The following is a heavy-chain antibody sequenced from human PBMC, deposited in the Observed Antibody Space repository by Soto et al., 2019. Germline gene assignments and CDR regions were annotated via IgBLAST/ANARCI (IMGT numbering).Heavy chain of an antibody. D-gene: IGHD6-6*01. CDR3: AKDRRPYSSSSGVDY. CDR2: ISWNSGSI. CDR1: GFTFDDYA. J-gene: IGHJ4*02. V-gene: IGHV3-9*01. Sequence: VQLVESGGGLVQPGRSLRLSCAASGFTFDDYAMHWVRQAPGKGLEWVSGISWNSGSIGYADSVKGRFTISRDNAKNSLYLQMNSLRAEDTALYYCAKDRRPYSSSSGVDYWGQGTLVTVSS.